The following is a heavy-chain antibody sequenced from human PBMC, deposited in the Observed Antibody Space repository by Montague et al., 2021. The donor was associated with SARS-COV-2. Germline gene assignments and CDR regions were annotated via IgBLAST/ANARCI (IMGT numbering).Heavy chain of an antibody. D-gene: IGHD3-10*01. J-gene: IGHJ5*02. CDR2: ISYDGSNK. CDR3: ARANYGPGFDP. V-gene: IGHV3-30-3*01. Sequence: SLRLSCAASGFTFSSYAMHWVRQAPGKGLEWVAVISYDGSNKYYADSVKGRFTISRDNSKNTPYLQMNSLRAEDTAVYYCARANYGPGFDPWGQGTLVTVSS. CDR1: GFTFSSYA.